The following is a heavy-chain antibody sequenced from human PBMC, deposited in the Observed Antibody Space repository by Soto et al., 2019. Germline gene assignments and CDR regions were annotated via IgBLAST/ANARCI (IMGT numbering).Heavy chain of an antibody. CDR2: IYYSGST. CDR1: GGSISSGGYY. CDR3: AGKPGAGAIHLGDPYYFDY. V-gene: IGHV4-31*03. Sequence: PSETLSLTCTVSGGSISSGGYYWSWIRQHPGKGLEWIGYIYYSGSTYYKPSLKSRVTISVDTSKNQFSLKLSSVTAADTAVYYCAGKPGAGAIHLGDPYYFDYWGQGTLVTVSS. D-gene: IGHD3-16*01. J-gene: IGHJ4*02.